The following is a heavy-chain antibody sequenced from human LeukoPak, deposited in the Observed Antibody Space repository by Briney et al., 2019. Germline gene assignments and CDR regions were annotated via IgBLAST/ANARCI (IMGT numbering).Heavy chain of an antibody. V-gene: IGHV3-30*03. Sequence: GGSLRLSCAASGFTFSSYGMHWVRQAPGKGLEWVAVISYDGKNMYYADSVKGRFTISRDNSQNTLYLQMDSLRVEDTGVYYCASYDILTGYHSPFDYWGQGSLVTVSS. CDR3: ASYDILTGYHSPFDY. CDR1: GFTFSSYG. J-gene: IGHJ4*02. D-gene: IGHD3-9*01. CDR2: ISYDGKNM.